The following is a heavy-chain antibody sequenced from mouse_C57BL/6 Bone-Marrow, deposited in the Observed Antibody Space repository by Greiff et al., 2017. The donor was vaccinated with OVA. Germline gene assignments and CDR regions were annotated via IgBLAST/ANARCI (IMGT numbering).Heavy chain of an antibody. J-gene: IGHJ3*01. CDR3: ARGGYPAWFAY. CDR2: IDPSDSYT. D-gene: IGHD2-2*01. CDR1: GYTFTSYW. Sequence: QVQLQQPGAELVMPGASVKLSCKASGYTFTSYWMHWVKQRPGQGLEWIGEIDPSDSYTNYNQKFKGKATLTVDKSSSTAYMQLSSLPSEDSAVYYCARGGYPAWFAYWGQGTLVTVSA. V-gene: IGHV1-69*01.